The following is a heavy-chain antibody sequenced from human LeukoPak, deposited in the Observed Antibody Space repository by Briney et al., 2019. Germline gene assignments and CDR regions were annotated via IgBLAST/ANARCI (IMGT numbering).Heavy chain of an antibody. D-gene: IGHD5-12*01. V-gene: IGHV3-74*01. Sequence: GGSLRLSCAASGFTFSRYWMHWVRHAPGKGLEWVSRVNGDGTTTTYADSVKGRFTISRDNAKNTLYLRMNSLRVEDTAVYYCAVKGGYNDLDAPFDYWGPGNLVTVSS. J-gene: IGHJ4*02. CDR1: GFTFSRYW. CDR2: VNGDGTTT. CDR3: AVKGGYNDLDAPFDY.